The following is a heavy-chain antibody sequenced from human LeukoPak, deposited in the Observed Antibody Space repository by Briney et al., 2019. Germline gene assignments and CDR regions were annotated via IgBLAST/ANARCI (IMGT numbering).Heavy chain of an antibody. V-gene: IGHV3-23*01. CDR2: ITNSGDNT. Sequence: GGSLRLSCEASGFTFSNYAMSWVRQSPGKGLEWVSAITNSGDNTYYADSVKGRFTISRDNSRNGLYLQMNSLRAEDTAVYYCASTMTTSYYFDYWGQGTLVTVSS. J-gene: IGHJ4*02. CDR1: GFTFSNYA. CDR3: ASTMTTSYYFDY. D-gene: IGHD2/OR15-2a*01.